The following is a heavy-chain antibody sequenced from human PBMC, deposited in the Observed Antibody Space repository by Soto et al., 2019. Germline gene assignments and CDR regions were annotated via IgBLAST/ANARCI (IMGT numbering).Heavy chain of an antibody. CDR2: ISAYNGNT. CDR1: GYTFTSYG. V-gene: IGHV1-18*01. D-gene: IGHD4-17*01. CDR3: ARYPETTVTSYYYYYYMDV. J-gene: IGHJ6*03. Sequence: ASVKVSCKASGYTFTSYGISWVRQAPGQGLEWMGRISAYNGNTNYAKKHQGRVTMTTDTSTSTAYMELRSLRSDDTAVYYCARYPETTVTSYYYYYYMDVWGKGTTVTV.